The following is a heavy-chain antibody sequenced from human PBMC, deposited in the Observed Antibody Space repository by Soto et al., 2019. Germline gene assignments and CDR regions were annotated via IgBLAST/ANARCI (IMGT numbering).Heavy chain of an antibody. Sequence: ASVKVSCKASGYTFTSYGISWVRQAPGQGLEWMGWISAYNGNTNYAQKLQGRVTMTTDTSTSTAYMELRSLRSDDTAVYYCARYGRMSYSSSWYGMEVWGQGTTVTVSS. V-gene: IGHV1-18*04. CDR1: GYTFTSYG. CDR2: ISAYNGNT. D-gene: IGHD6-13*01. J-gene: IGHJ6*02. CDR3: ARYGRMSYSSSWYGMEV.